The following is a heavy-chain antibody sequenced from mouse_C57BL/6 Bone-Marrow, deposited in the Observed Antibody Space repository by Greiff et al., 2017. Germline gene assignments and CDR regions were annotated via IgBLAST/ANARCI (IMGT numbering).Heavy chain of an antibody. J-gene: IGHJ3*01. CDR2: INPSNGGT. Sequence: VQLQQPGTELVKPGASVKLSCKASGYTFTSYWMHWVKQRPGQGLEWIGNINPSNGGTNYNEKFKSTATLTVDKSSSTAYMQLSSLTSKDYEVYDCASGDYYGSSSAWFADWGQGTLVTVSA. V-gene: IGHV1-53*01. D-gene: IGHD1-1*01. CDR1: GYTFTSYW. CDR3: ASGDYYGSSSAWFAD.